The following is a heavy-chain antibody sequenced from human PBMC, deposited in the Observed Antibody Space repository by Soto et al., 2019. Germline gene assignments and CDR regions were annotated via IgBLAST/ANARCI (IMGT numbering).Heavy chain of an antibody. J-gene: IGHJ4*02. D-gene: IGHD3-10*01. CDR2: INHSGST. V-gene: IGHV4-34*01. CDR1: GGSFSGYY. CDR3: ARGHLISWSYYGSGSYYNRVYFDY. Sequence: SETLSLTCAVYGGSFSGYYWSWIRQPPGKGLEWIGEINHSGSTNYNPSLKSRVTISVDTSKNQFSLKLSSVTAADTAVYYCARGHLISWSYYGSGSYYNRVYFDYWGQGTLVTVSS.